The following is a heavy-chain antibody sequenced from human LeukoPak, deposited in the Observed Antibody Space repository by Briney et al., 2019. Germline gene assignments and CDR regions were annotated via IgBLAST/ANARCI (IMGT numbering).Heavy chain of an antibody. CDR1: GFTFSSYS. CDR3: ARRVVTRDAFDI. J-gene: IGHJ3*02. CDR2: ISSSSSYI. Sequence: NPGGSLRLSCAASGFTFSSYSMNWVRQAPGKGLEWVSFISSSSSYIYYADSVKGRFTISRDNAKNSLYLQMNSLRAEDTAVYYCARRVVTRDAFDIWGQGTMVTVSS. D-gene: IGHD3-3*01. V-gene: IGHV3-21*01.